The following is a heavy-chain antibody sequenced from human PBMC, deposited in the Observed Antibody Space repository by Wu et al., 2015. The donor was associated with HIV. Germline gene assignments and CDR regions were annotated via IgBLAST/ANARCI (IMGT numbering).Heavy chain of an antibody. CDR3: ARNVEN. CDR2: FDPEDGET. D-gene: IGHD1-1*01. J-gene: IGHJ4*02. V-gene: IGHV1-24*01. CDR1: GYTLTELF. Sequence: QVQLVQSGAEVKKPGASVKVSCKVSGYTLTELFMHWVRQAPGKGLEWMGGFDPEDGETIYAQKFQGRVTMTGDTSSNTAYMELSRLRTDDTAVYYCARNVENWGQGTLVTVSS.